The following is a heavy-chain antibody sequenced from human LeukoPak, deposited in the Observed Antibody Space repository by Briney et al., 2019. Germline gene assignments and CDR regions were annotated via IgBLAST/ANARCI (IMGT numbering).Heavy chain of an antibody. CDR3: ARVDYTDEGFAY. J-gene: IGHJ4*02. D-gene: IGHD4-11*01. CDR1: GFTFKNYW. Sequence: GGSLRLSCAASGFTFKNYWMTWVRQAPGKGLEWVANIKHDGSEKNYVDSVKGRFNISRDNAKNSLSLQMNSLRAEDTALYYCARVDYTDEGFAYWGQGTLVTVSS. V-gene: IGHV3-7*01. CDR2: IKHDGSEK.